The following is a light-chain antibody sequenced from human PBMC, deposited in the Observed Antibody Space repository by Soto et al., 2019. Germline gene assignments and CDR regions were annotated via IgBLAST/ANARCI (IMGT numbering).Light chain of an antibody. Sequence: EIVLTQSPGTLSSSPGERATLSCRASQSVSSSYLAWYQQKPGQAPRLLIYGASSRATGIPDRFSGSGSGTDFTLTISRLEPEDFAVYYCQQYGSSQAFGQGTKVEIK. V-gene: IGKV3-20*01. J-gene: IGKJ1*01. CDR3: QQYGSSQA. CDR1: QSVSSSY. CDR2: GAS.